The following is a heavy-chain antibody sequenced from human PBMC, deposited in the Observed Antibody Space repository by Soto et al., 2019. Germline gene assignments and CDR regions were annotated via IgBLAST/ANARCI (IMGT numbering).Heavy chain of an antibody. CDR1: GGSISRYY. D-gene: IGHD3-16*01. Sequence: QVQLQESGPGLVKPSETLSLTCTVSGGSISRYYWSWIRQPAGKGLEWIGRIYTSGSTNYNPSLERRVTMSVDTSTNQLSLSLISVAAADASVCASAREGEGISRALDVWGQGTTVTVSS. V-gene: IGHV4-4*07. CDR2: IYTSGST. J-gene: IGHJ6*02. CDR3: AREGEGISRALDV.